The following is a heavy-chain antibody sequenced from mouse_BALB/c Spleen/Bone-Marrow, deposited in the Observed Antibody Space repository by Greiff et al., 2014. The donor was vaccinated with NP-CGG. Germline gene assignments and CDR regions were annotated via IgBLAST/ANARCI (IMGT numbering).Heavy chain of an antibody. CDR1: GYTFISYW. V-gene: IGHV1-69*02. CDR3: TRDSANYFDY. CDR2: IYPSDSYT. J-gene: IGHJ2*01. Sequence: VQLQQSGTELVKPGASVTLSCKASGYTFISYWINWVKQRPGQGLEWIGNIYPSDSYTNYNQKFKDKATLTVDKSSSTAYMQLSSPTSEDSAVYYCTRDSANYFDYWGQGTTLTVSS.